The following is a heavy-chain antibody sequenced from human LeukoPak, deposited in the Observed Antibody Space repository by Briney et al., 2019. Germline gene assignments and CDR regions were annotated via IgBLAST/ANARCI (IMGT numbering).Heavy chain of an antibody. Sequence: GGSLRLSCAASGFTFSSYAMHWVRQASGKGLEWVAVISYDGSNKYYADSVKGRFTISRDNSKNTLYLQMNSLRAEDTAVYYCARVRWELESLDAFDIWGQGTMVTVSS. D-gene: IGHD1-26*01. CDR3: ARVRWELESLDAFDI. V-gene: IGHV3-30-3*01. J-gene: IGHJ3*02. CDR2: ISYDGSNK. CDR1: GFTFSSYA.